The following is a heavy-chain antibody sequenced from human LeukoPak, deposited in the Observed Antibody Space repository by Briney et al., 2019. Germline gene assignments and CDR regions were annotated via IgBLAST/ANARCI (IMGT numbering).Heavy chain of an antibody. CDR3: ARLIGEVPSHGAYYFDY. V-gene: IGHV4-4*07. Sequence: AETLSLTCTVSGGAISSYYWTWIRQPAGKGLEGIGRIYTSGSSDDNPSLKSRVTMSLDTSKNQFSLKLCFVTAADTAVYYCARLIGEVPSHGAYYFDYWGQGTLVTVSS. CDR2: IYTSGSS. J-gene: IGHJ4*02. CDR1: GGAISSYY. D-gene: IGHD3-10*01.